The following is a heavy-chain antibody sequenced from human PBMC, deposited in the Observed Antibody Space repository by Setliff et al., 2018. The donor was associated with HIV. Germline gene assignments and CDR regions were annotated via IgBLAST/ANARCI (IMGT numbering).Heavy chain of an antibody. CDR1: GYSISSGYY. CDR2: IHPSGNT. Sequence: SETLSLTCAVSGYSISSGYYWGWIRQPPGQGLDWIGEIHPSGNTYYNPSLQSRVTISVDTSKNQFSLNLSSVTAADTAVYYCARGLDSAKIHYWGQGTLVTVSS. CDR3: ARGLDSAKIHY. J-gene: IGHJ4*02. D-gene: IGHD6-25*01. V-gene: IGHV4-38-2*01.